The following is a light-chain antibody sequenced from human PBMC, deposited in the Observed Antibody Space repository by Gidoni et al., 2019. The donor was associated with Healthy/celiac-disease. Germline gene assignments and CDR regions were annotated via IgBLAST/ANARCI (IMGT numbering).Light chain of an antibody. Sequence: DIQMTQSPSSLSASVGDRVTITCRPSQSISSYLNWYQQKPGKAPKLLIYAASSWQSGVPSRFSGSGSGTDFTLTISSLQPEDFATYYCQQSYSTPLTFXGXTKVEIK. CDR3: QQSYSTPLT. J-gene: IGKJ4*02. V-gene: IGKV1-39*01. CDR1: QSISSY. CDR2: AAS.